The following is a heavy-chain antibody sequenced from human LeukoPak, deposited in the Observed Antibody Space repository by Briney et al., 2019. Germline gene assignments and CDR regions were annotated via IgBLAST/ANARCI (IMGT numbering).Heavy chain of an antibody. CDR3: ARGPPEARGQLVSAWFDP. CDR2: INPSGGST. V-gene: IGHV1-46*01. CDR1: GYTFTSYY. J-gene: IGHJ5*02. D-gene: IGHD6-6*01. Sequence: GASVKVSCTASGYTFTSYYMHWVRQPPGQGLEWMGIINPSGGSTSYAQKFQGRVTLTRHMSTSTVYMELSSLRPEETAVYYCARGPPEARGQLVSAWFDPWGQGTLVTDSS.